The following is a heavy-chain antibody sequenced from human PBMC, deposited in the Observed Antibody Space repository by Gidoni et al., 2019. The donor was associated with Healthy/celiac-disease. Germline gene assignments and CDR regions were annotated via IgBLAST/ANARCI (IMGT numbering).Heavy chain of an antibody. CDR3: ARMVEMEYGMDV. Sequence: QVTLKESGPALVKPTQTLTLTCTFSGFSLSTSGMRVSWIRQPPGKALEWLARIDWDDDKFYSTSLKTRLTISKDTSKNQVVLTMTNMDPVDTATYYCARMVEMEYGMDVWGQGTTVTVSS. V-gene: IGHV2-70*04. CDR1: GFSLSTSGMR. CDR2: IDWDDDK. J-gene: IGHJ6*02. D-gene: IGHD2-15*01.